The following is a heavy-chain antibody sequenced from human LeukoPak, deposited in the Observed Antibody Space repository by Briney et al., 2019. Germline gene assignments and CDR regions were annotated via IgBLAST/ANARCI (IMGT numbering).Heavy chain of an antibody. CDR1: WDSVSSNSAA. J-gene: IGHJ2*01. CDR2: TFYRSKWYN. V-gene: IGHV6-1*01. D-gene: IGHD7-27*01. CDR3: ARARRLGTPHFDL. Sequence: SQTLSLTCAISWDSVSSNSAAWNWIRQSPSRGLEWLGRTFYRSKWYNDYAISVKSRIIIKPDTSKNQFSLQLNSVTPEDTAVYYCARARRLGTPHFDLWGRGTLVTVSS.